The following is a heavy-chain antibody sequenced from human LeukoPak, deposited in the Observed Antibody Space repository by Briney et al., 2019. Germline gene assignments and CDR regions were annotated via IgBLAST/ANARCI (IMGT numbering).Heavy chain of an antibody. V-gene: IGHV5-51*01. Sequence: GESLKISCKASGYSFTNYWIAWVRQKPGKSLEWMGIMHPGESEINYSPSFEGQVTISADTSISTAYLERYSLKASDSAIYYCAKTIASLGSGARYFDPWGQGTMITVSS. J-gene: IGHJ5*02. CDR3: AKTIASLGSGARYFDP. CDR2: MHPGESEI. D-gene: IGHD5/OR15-5a*01. CDR1: GYSFTNYW.